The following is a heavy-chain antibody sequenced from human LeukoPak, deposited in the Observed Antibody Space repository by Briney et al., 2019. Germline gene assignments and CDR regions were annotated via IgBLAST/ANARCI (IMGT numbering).Heavy chain of an antibody. CDR2: TYYGSKWYN. CDR3: ARLAARRGYYYYGMDV. J-gene: IGHJ6*02. V-gene: IGHV6-1*01. Sequence: SQTLSLTCAISGDSVSSNSAAWNWIRQSPSRGLEWLGRTYYGSKWYNDYAVSVKSRITINPDTSRNQFSLKLSSVTPADTAVYYCARLAARRGYYYYGMDVWGQGTTVTVSS. D-gene: IGHD3-10*01. CDR1: GDSVSSNSAA.